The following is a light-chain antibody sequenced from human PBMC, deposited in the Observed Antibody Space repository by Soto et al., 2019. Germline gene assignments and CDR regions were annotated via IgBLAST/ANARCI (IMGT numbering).Light chain of an antibody. CDR3: QQFSSFPRT. Sequence: IQLTQSPSSLSASIGDRVTITCRASQGINNYLAWYQQQPGKVPKLLMYAASALQSGVPSRFSGSGSGTDFTLTISSLQPEDFATYYCQQFSSFPRTFGQGTKVEIK. CDR1: QGINNY. CDR2: AAS. J-gene: IGKJ1*01. V-gene: IGKV1-9*01.